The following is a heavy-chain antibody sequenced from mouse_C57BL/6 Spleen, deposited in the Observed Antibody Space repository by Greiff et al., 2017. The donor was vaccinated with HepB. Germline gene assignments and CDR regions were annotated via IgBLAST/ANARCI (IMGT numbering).Heavy chain of an antibody. V-gene: IGHV5-6*01. CDR3: ARGGYFDY. CDR1: GFTFSSYG. CDR2: ISSGGSYT. Sequence: EVQRVESGEDLVKPGGSLKLSCAASGFTFSSYGMSWVRQTPDKRLEWVATISSGGSYTYYPDSVKGRFTISRDNAKNTLYLQMSSLKSEDTAMYYCARGGYFDYWGQGTTLTVSS. J-gene: IGHJ2*01.